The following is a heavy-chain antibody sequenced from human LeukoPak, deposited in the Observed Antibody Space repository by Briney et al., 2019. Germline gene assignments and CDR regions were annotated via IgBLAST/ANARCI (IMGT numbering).Heavy chain of an antibody. V-gene: IGHV1-2*02. CDR1: GYTFTGYY. D-gene: IGHD6-19*01. CDR3: ARDRVGSGWPRPYYFEF. CDR2: ISPYTGAT. Sequence: ASVRVSCKPSGYTFTGYYLHWVRQAPGHALEWMGWISPYTGATMYAQKFQDRVTMSRDTSIDTAHLDLRSLRSDDTAVYYCARDRVGSGWPRPYYFEFWGQGTLVTVSS. J-gene: IGHJ4*02.